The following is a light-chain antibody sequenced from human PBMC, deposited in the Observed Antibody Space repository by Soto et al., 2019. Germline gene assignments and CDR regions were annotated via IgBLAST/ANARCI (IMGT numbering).Light chain of an antibody. CDR3: QQYNRYPYT. J-gene: IGKJ2*01. CDR2: KAS. CDR1: QSISSW. Sequence: DIQMTQAPSTLSASVGDRVTVTCRASQSISSWLAWYQQKPGKAPKLLIYKASSLESGVPSRLSGSGSGTEFTLAISSLQPDDFATYYCQQYNRYPYTFGQGTKVEIK. V-gene: IGKV1-5*03.